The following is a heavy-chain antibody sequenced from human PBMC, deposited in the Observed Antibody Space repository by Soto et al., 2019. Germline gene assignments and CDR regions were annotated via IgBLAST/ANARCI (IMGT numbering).Heavy chain of an antibody. CDR3: ASQRGYSYGYVGARYNYYGMDV. D-gene: IGHD5-18*01. V-gene: IGHV3-48*02. CDR1: GFTFSSYS. J-gene: IGHJ6*02. CDR2: ISSSSSTI. Sequence: LRLSCAASGFTFSSYSMNWVRQAPGKGLEWVSYISSSSSTIYYADSVKGRFTISRDNAKNSLYLQMNSLRDEDTAVYYCASQRGYSYGYVGARYNYYGMDVWGQGTTVTVS.